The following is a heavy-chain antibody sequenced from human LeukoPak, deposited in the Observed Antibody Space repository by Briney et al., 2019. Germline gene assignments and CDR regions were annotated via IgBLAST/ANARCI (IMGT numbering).Heavy chain of an antibody. D-gene: IGHD3-9*01. CDR2: ISAYNGNT. J-gene: IGHJ4*02. Sequence: ASVKVSCKASGYTFTSYGISWVRQAPGQGLEWMGWISAYNGNTNYAQKLQGRVTMTTDTSTSTAYMELRSLRSDDTAVYYCARVPDYDILTGPVDYWSQGTLVTVSS. CDR1: GYTFTSYG. CDR3: ARVPDYDILTGPVDY. V-gene: IGHV1-18*01.